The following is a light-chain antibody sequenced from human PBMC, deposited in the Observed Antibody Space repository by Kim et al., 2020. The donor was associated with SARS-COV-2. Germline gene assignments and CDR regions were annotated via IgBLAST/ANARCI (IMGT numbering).Light chain of an antibody. CDR3: QQYYSSLS. J-gene: IGKJ4*01. V-gene: IGKV4-1*01. CDR1: QSLLYSSNNKNY. Sequence: DIVMTQSPDSLAVSLGERVTINCKSSQSLLYSSNNKNYLAWYQQQPGQPPKLLIYWASTRQSGVPDRFSGSESGTDFTLTISSLQAEDVAVYYCQQYYSSLSFGGGTKLEI. CDR2: WAS.